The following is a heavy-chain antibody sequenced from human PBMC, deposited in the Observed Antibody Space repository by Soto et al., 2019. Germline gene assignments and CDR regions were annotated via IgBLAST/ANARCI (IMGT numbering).Heavy chain of an antibody. J-gene: IGHJ6*02. CDR2: IYYSGST. CDR1: GGSISSGDYY. D-gene: IGHD4-17*01. Sequence: QVQLQESGPGLVKPSQTLSLTCTVSGGSISSGDYYWSWIRQPPGKGLEWIGYIYYSGSTYYNPSLKSRVTISVDTSKNQFSLKLSSVTAADTDVYYCARGEYGDYAGTYYGMDVWGQGTTVTVSS. CDR3: ARGEYGDYAGTYYGMDV. V-gene: IGHV4-30-4*01.